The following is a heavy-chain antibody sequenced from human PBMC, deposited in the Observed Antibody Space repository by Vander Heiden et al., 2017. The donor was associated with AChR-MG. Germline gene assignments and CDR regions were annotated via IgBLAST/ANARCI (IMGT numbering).Heavy chain of an antibody. CDR1: GYTFIGYF. CDR2: INPNSGGT. CDR3: ARDLAKGVTGTDKYYFDY. J-gene: IGHJ4*02. D-gene: IGHD6-19*01. Sequence: QVQLVQSGTEVKNPGASVKVSCKASGYTFIGYFIHWVRQVPGQGLEWMGYINPNSGGTTYAQKFQGRVTMTRDTSISTAYMELSSLTSDDTALYYCARDLAKGVTGTDKYYFDYWGQGTLVTVSS. V-gene: IGHV1-2*02.